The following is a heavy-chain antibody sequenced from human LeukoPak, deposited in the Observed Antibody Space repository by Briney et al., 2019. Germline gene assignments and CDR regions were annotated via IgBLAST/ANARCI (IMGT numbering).Heavy chain of an antibody. D-gene: IGHD5-18*01. CDR2: ISYDGSNK. J-gene: IGHJ4*02. CDR3: AKGDNTAHDFDY. CDR1: GFTFSSYA. Sequence: GGSLRLSCAASGFTFSSYAMHWVRQAPGKGLEWVAVISYDGSNKYYADSVKGRFTISRDNSKSTLYLQMNSLRAEDTAVYYCAKGDNTAHDFDYWGQGTLVTVSS. V-gene: IGHV3-30-3*01.